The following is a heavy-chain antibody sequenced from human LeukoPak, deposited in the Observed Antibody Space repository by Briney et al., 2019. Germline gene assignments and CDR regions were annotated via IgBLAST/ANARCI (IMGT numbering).Heavy chain of an antibody. CDR1: GGTFSSYA. J-gene: IGHJ4*02. V-gene: IGHV1-69*13. D-gene: IGHD5-18*01. CDR2: IIPIFGTA. CDR3: ARARGYSYAFDYFDY. Sequence: SVKVSCKASGGTFSSYAINWVRQAPGQGLEWMGGIIPIFGTANYAQKFQGRVTITAGESTSTAYMELSSLRSEDTAVYYCARARGYSYAFDYFDYWGQGTLVTVSS.